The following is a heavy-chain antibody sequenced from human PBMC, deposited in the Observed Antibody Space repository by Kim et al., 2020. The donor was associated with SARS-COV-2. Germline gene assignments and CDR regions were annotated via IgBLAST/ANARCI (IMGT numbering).Heavy chain of an antibody. CDR1: GYTLTELS. J-gene: IGHJ3*02. V-gene: IGHV1-24*01. Sequence: ASVKVSCKVSGYTLTELSMHWVRQAPGKGLEWMGGFDPEDGETIYAQKFQGRVTMTEDTSTDTAYMELSSLRSEDTAVYYCATERNSNYDRDDAFDICGQGTMGTVSS. CDR3: ATERNSNYDRDDAFDI. CDR2: FDPEDGET. D-gene: IGHD4-4*01.